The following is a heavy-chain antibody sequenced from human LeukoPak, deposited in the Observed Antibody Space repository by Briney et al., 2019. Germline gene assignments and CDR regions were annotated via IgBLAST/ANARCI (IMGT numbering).Heavy chain of an antibody. V-gene: IGHV4-34*01. CDR2: INHSGST. J-gene: IGHJ5*02. Sequence: PSETLSLTCAVYGGSFSGYYWSWIRQPPGKGLEWIGEINHSGSTNYNPSLKSRVTISVGTSKNQFSLKLSSVTAADTAVYYCARRRYSSGWPNWFDPWGQGTLVTVSS. CDR3: ARRRYSSGWPNWFDP. CDR1: GGSFSGYY. D-gene: IGHD6-19*01.